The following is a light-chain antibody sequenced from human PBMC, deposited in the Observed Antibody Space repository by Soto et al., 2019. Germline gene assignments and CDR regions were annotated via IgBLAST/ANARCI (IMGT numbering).Light chain of an antibody. J-gene: IGKJ4*01. CDR1: QSISSF. Sequence: DIQMTQSPSSLSASVGDRVTITCRASQSISSFLNWYQQKPGRAPKLLIHAASSLQSGVPSRFSGSGSGTDFTLTISSLQPEDFATYYCQQSYNAPSFGGGSKVEIK. V-gene: IGKV1-39*01. CDR2: AAS. CDR3: QQSYNAPS.